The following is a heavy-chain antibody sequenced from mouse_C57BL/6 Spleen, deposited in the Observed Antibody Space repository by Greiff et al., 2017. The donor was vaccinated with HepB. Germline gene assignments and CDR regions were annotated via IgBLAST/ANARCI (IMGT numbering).Heavy chain of an antibody. V-gene: IGHV1-76*01. CDR2: IYPGSGNT. Sequence: VQLQQSGAELVRPGASVKLSCKASGYTFTDYYINWVKQRPGQGLEWIARIYPGSGNTYYNEKFKGKATLTAEKSSSTAYMQLSSLTSEDSAVYVCARGGTTGYFDYWGQGTTLTVSS. J-gene: IGHJ2*01. CDR1: GYTFTDYY. D-gene: IGHD1-1*01. CDR3: ARGGTTGYFDY.